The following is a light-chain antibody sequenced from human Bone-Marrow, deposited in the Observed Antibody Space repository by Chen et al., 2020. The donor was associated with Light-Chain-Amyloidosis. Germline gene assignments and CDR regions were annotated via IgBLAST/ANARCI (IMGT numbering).Light chain of an antibody. CDR3: QSYEGSSQGV. Sequence: NFMLTQPHSVSESPGKTVIISCTRSSGSIATNYVQWYQQRPGSSPTTVIYEDDQRPSGVPDRFSGSIDRSSNSASLTISGLKTEDEAGYYCQSYEGSSQGVFGGRTKLTVL. CDR1: SGSIATNY. CDR2: EDD. J-gene: IGLJ3*02. V-gene: IGLV6-57*01.